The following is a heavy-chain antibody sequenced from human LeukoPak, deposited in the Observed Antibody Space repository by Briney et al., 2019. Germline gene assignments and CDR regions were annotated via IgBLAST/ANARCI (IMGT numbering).Heavy chain of an antibody. J-gene: IGHJ4*02. D-gene: IGHD1-26*01. CDR2: INPNSGGT. CDR1: GYTFTCYY. CDR3: ARGLVGAMIFDY. Sequence: ASVKVSCKASGYTFTCYYMHWVRQAPGQGLEWMGWINPNSGGTNYAQKFQGRVTMTRDTSISTAYMELSRLRSDDTAVYYCARGLVGAMIFDYWGQGTLVTVSS. V-gene: IGHV1-2*02.